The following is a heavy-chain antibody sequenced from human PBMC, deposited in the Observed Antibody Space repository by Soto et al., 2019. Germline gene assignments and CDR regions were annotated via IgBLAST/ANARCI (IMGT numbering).Heavy chain of an antibody. CDR1: GGSINSAGYS. CDR3: ARVHEEFDY. V-gene: IGHV4-30-2*01. Sequence: QLQLQESGSGLVKPSQTLSLTCAVSGGSINSAGYSWSWIRQPPGKGLEWIGYLYLTGNTYYNPSLKSRVTISIDTSKNQFSLKLSSVTAADTAVYYCARVHEEFDYWGQGTLVTVSS. J-gene: IGHJ4*02. CDR2: LYLTGNT.